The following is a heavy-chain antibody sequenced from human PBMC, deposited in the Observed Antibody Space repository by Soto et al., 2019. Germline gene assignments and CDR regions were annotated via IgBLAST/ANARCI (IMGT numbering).Heavy chain of an antibody. V-gene: IGHV3-74*01. CDR1: GFTFSNYW. J-gene: IGHJ4*02. D-gene: IGHD1-7*01. CDR2: ISTDESST. CDR3: ARDNWNSY. Sequence: EVQLVESGGGLVRPGGSLRLSCVASGFTFSNYWMHWVRQAPGKGLVWVSRISTDESSTNYADSVTGRFTISRDNAMNTLYLQMNSLRAEDTAVYYCARDNWNSYWGQGTLVTVSS.